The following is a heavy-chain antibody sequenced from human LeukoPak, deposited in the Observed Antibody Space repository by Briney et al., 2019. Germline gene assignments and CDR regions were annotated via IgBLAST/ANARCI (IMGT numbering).Heavy chain of an antibody. CDR1: GFTFSNVW. V-gene: IGHV3-15*01. J-gene: IGHJ4*02. D-gene: IGHD1-1*01. Sequence: GGSLRLSCAASGFTFSNVWMSWVRQDPGKGLEWVARIKSKTDGGTADHAAPVKGRFTISRDDSENTLYLQMNSLKTEDTAVYYCATERDWNLDFWGQGTLVTVSS. CDR2: IKSKTDGGTA. CDR3: ATERDWNLDF.